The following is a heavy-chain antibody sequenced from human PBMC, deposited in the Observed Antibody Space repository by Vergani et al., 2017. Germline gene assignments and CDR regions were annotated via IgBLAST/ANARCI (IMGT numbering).Heavy chain of an antibody. CDR2: INPNSGGT. Sequence: QVQLVQSGAEVKKPGASVKVSCKASGYTFTGYYMHWVRQAPGQGLEWMGWINPNSGGTNYAQKFQGRVTMTRDTSISTAYMELSRLRSDDTAVYYCARSGPLMRGXYYYGSGSYYPFDYWGQGTLVTVSS. D-gene: IGHD3-10*01. J-gene: IGHJ4*02. CDR3: ARSGPLMRGXYYYGSGSYYPFDY. V-gene: IGHV1-2*02. CDR1: GYTFTGYY.